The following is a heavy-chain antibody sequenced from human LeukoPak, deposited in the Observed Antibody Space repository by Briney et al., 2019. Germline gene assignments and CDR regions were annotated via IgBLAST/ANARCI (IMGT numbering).Heavy chain of an antibody. D-gene: IGHD1-7*01. CDR1: GGSFSGYY. CDR2: IYYSGST. V-gene: IGHV4-34*01. CDR3: ARQGYNWNYFSH. J-gene: IGHJ4*02. Sequence: KPSETLSLTCAVYGGSFSGYYWSWIRQPPGKGLEWIGSIYYSGSTYYNPSLKSRVTISIDTSKNQFSLKLSSVTAADTAVYYCARQGYNWNYFSHWGQGTLVTVSS.